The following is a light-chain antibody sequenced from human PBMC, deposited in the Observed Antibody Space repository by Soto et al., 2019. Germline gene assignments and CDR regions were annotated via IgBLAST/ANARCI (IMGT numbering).Light chain of an antibody. CDR3: GSYTSSSTPYV. Sequence: QSALTQPASVSGSPGQSITISCTGTSSDVAGYNYVSWYQQHPGKAPKLMIYDVTNRPSGVSNRFSGSKSGNTASLTISGLQAEDEADYYCGSYTSSSTPYVFGTGTKLTVL. J-gene: IGLJ1*01. V-gene: IGLV2-14*03. CDR2: DVT. CDR1: SSDVAGYNY.